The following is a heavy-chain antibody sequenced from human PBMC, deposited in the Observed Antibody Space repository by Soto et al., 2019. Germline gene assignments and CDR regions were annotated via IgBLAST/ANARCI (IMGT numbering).Heavy chain of an antibody. D-gene: IGHD2-15*01. Sequence: PSETLSLTCTVSGGSVSSGSYYWSWIRQPPGKGLEWIGEIYNSGSTNYNPSLKSRVTISLDTSNNQFSLNLKSVTAADTAVYYCVTLPPRIVVVVLPIPSWGQGTLVTVSS. CDR2: IYNSGST. CDR3: VTLPPRIVVVVLPIPS. CDR1: GGSVSSGSYY. V-gene: IGHV4-61*01. J-gene: IGHJ4*02.